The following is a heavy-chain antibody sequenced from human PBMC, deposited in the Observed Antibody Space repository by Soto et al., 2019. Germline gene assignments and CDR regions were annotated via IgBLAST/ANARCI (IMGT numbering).Heavy chain of an antibody. CDR1: GFTFSSYG. CDR3: ARDKDFWSGYPRNNFDY. Sequence: GGSLRLSCAASGFTFSSYGMHWVRQAPGKGLEWVAVIWYDGSNKYYADSVKGRFTISRDNSKNTLYLQMNSLRAEDTAVYYWARDKDFWSGYPRNNFDYWGQGTLVTVSS. J-gene: IGHJ4*02. D-gene: IGHD3-3*01. CDR2: IWYDGSNK. V-gene: IGHV3-33*01.